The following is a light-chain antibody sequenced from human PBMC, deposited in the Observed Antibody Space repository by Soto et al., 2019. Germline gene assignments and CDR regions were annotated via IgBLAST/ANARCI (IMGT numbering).Light chain of an antibody. V-gene: IGKV3-15*01. CDR1: QSVSNN. CDR2: SAS. Sequence: EIVMTQSPATLSVSPGESATLSCRASQSVSNNLAWYQKKPGQAPRLLIYSASTSATGIPARFSGSGSGTESTLTISSLQSEDFAVYYCQQYNNWWTFGQGTKLEIK. J-gene: IGKJ1*01. CDR3: QQYNNWWT.